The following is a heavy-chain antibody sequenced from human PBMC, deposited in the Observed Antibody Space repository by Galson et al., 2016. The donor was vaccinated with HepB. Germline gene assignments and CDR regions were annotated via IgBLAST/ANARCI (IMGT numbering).Heavy chain of an antibody. J-gene: IGHJ3*02. CDR3: AKDPAFTDAFDI. CDR1: GFSFSGSP. Sequence: SLRLSCAASGFSFSGSPMSWVRQGPGKGLERVSTINVYDEDTHYADSVKGRFTISRDNSKSTLHLQMSNLRAEDTALYYCAKDPAFTDAFDIWGPGTMVTVSS. CDR2: INVYDEDT. V-gene: IGHV3-23*01.